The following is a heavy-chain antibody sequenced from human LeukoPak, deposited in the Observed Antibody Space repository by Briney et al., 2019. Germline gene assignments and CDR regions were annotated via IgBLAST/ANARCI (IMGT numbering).Heavy chain of an antibody. CDR1: GYTFTDYY. CDR2: LNPNSGGT. J-gene: IGHJ4*02. CDR3: ASARDSGSYPSPFDY. Sequence: ASVKVSCKASGYTFTDYYMHWVRQAPGQGLEWMGWLNPNSGGTNYPQKFQGRVTMTRDTSISTAYMDLSRLRSDDTAVYYCASARDSGSYPSPFDYWGQGTLVTVSS. D-gene: IGHD1-26*01. V-gene: IGHV1-2*02.